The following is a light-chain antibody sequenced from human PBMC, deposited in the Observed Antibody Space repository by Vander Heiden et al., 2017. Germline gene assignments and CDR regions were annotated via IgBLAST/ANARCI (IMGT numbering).Light chain of an antibody. CDR1: QSVLYSSNNKNY. J-gene: IGKJ2*01. V-gene: IGKV4-1*01. CDR3: QQYYSTPHT. Sequence: DIVMTPAPDSLSVSLGERATINCKSTQSVLYSSNNKNYLAWYQQKPGQPPKLLSYGASTRESGVPDRFSGSGSGTDFTLTISTLQAEDVAVYYCQQYYSTPHTFGQGTKLEIK. CDR2: GAS.